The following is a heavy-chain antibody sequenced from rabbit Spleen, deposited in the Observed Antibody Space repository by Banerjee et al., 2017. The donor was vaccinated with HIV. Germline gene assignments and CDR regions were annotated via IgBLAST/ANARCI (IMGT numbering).Heavy chain of an antibody. D-gene: IGHD8-1*01. CDR3: ARDTGSSFSSYGMDL. CDR1: GFSFSSGYF. CDR2: IDTGSSGFT. Sequence: QEQLVESGGGLVQPGGSLKLSCTASGFSFSSGYFMCWVRQAPGKGLEWIVCIDTGSSGFTYFASWAKGRFTISKTSSTTVTLQMTSLTAADTATYFCARDTGSSFSSYGMDLWGPGTLVTVS. V-gene: IGHV1S45*01. J-gene: IGHJ6*01.